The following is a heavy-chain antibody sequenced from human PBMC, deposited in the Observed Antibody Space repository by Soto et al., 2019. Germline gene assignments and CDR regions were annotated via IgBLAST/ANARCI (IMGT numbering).Heavy chain of an antibody. CDR3: ARGVSAGVDY. D-gene: IGHD1-26*01. J-gene: IGHJ4*02. V-gene: IGHV1-8*01. CDR1: GYSFTSLD. CDR2: MEPSTGTT. Sequence: ASVKVSCKASGYSFTSLDINWVRQTAGQGLEWMGWMEPSTGTTGYAQKFQGRVTMTRDTSINTAYMELTTLTSDDTAFYYCARGVSAGVDYWGQGTLVTVSS.